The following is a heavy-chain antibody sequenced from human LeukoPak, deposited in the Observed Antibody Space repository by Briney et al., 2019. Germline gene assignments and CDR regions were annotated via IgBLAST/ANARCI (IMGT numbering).Heavy chain of an antibody. J-gene: IGHJ4*02. CDR2: IYHSGST. V-gene: IGHV4-59*01. D-gene: IGHD1-26*01. CDR1: GGSISSYY. Sequence: PSETLSLTCTVSGGSISSYYWSWIRQPPGKGLEWIGYIYHSGSTNYNPSLKSRVTISVVTSKNQFSLKLSSVTAADTAVYYCAKDDGSRSYSVYWGQGTLVTVSS. CDR3: AKDDGSRSYSVY.